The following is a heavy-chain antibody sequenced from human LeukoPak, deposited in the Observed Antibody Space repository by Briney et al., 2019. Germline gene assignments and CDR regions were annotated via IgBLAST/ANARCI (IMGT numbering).Heavy chain of an antibody. J-gene: IGHJ6*02. CDR3: ARHDGVYYYYGMDV. Sequence: SETLSLTCTVSGGSISSYYWSWIRQPPGKGLEWIGSIYYSGSTYYNPSLKSRVTISVDTSKNQFSLKLSSVTAADTAVYYCARHDGVYYYYGMDVWGQGTTVTVSS. CDR1: GGSISSYY. V-gene: IGHV4-39*01. D-gene: IGHD3-16*01. CDR2: IYYSGST.